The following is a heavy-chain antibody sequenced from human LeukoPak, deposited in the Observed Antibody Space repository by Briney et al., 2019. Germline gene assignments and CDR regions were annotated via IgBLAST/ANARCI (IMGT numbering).Heavy chain of an antibody. CDR2: INHSGST. V-gene: IGHV4-34*01. D-gene: IGHD3-10*01. CDR3: ARARDYYGSGSYFLPYFDL. J-gene: IGHJ2*01. CDR1: GGSFSGYY. Sequence: SETLSLTCAVYGGSFSGYYWSWIRQPPGKGLEWIGEINHSGSTNYNPSLKSRVTISVDTSKNQFSLKLSSVTAADTAVYYCARARDYYGSGSYFLPYFDLWGRGTLVTVSS.